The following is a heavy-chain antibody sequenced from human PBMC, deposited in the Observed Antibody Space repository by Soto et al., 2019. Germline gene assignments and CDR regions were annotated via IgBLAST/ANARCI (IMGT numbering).Heavy chain of an antibody. D-gene: IGHD2-2*01. CDR3: ARGRGYCSSTSCGNWFDP. CDR2: ISSSGSTI. CDR1: GFTFSSYE. J-gene: IGHJ5*02. Sequence: GGSLRLSXAASGFTFSSYEMNWVRQAPGKGLEWVSYISSSGSTIYYADSVKGRFTISRDNAKNSLYLQMNSLRAEDTAVYYCARGRGYCSSTSCGNWFDPWGQGTLVTVSS. V-gene: IGHV3-48*03.